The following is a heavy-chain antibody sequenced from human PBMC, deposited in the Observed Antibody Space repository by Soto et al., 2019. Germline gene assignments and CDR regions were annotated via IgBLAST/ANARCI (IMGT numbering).Heavy chain of an antibody. V-gene: IGHV3-21*01. CDR1: GFTFSGDS. J-gene: IGHJ2*01. D-gene: IGHD1-26*01. CDR2: ITGSSSHI. Sequence: EVQLVESGGGLVKPGGSLRLSCAASGFTFSGDSMNWVRQAPGKGLEWVSSITGSSSHIYYVDSVKGRFTISRDNAKNSLYLQMDSLRAEDTAVYYCARDRGSYYWEWNFDLWGRGTLVTVSS. CDR3: ARDRGSYYWEWNFDL.